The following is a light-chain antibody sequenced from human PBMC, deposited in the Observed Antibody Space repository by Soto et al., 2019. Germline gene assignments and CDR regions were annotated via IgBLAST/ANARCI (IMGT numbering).Light chain of an antibody. V-gene: IGKV3-20*01. CDR3: QQYGASPYT. Sequence: EILLTQSPGTLSLSPGERATLSCRASQSVRNNYLAWYQQKPGQAPRLLILGASGRATGIPDRFSGSGSGTDFTLTISRLEPEDFAVYFCQQYGASPYTFGQGTKLEI. CDR2: GAS. J-gene: IGKJ2*01. CDR1: QSVRNNY.